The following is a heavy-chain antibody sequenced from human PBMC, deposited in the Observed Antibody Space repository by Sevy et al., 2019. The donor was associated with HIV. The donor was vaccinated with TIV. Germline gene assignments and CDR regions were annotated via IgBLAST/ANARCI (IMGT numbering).Heavy chain of an antibody. CDR1: GFSFSHAW. D-gene: IGHD2-8*02. CDR2: IKSKPDGGTV. Sequence: GGSLRLSCAASGFSFSHAWMTWVRQAPGKGLEWVGRIKSKPDGGTVDYAAPVKGRFTISRNDSKNTPYLQMNSLKTGDTAVYYCGTDPIIVPLVTDGMYVWGQGTTVTVSS. J-gene: IGHJ6*02. CDR3: GTDPIIVPLVTDGMYV. V-gene: IGHV3-15*01.